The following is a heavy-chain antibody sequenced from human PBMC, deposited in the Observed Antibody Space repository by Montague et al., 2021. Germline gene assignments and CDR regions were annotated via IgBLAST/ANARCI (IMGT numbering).Heavy chain of an antibody. CDR1: GGSISSGGHY. D-gene: IGHD3-10*01. V-gene: IGHV4-31*03. J-gene: IGHJ4*02. Sequence: TLSLTCTVSGGSISSGGHYWSWIRQPPGKGLEWIGYIFYSGNTYYNPSLKSRVTISVDTSKNQFSLKLSSVTAADTAVYYCARAEDYYGSGSYLGVDYWGQGTLVTVSS. CDR3: ARAEDYYGSGSYLGVDY. CDR2: IFYSGNT.